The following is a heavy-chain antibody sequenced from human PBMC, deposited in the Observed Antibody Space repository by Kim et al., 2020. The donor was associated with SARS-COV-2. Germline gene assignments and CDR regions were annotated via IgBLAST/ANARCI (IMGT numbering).Heavy chain of an antibody. CDR3: AKGSGNIRYDFDY. Sequence: GGSLRLSCAASGFTFSSYAMSWVRQAPGKGLEWVSAISGSGGTYYADTVKGRFTISRDTSKNTLYLQMNSLRAEDTAVYYCAKGSGNIRYDFDYWGQGTL. D-gene: IGHD1-1*01. CDR1: GFTFSSYA. V-gene: IGHV3-23*01. J-gene: IGHJ4*02. CDR2: ISGSGGT.